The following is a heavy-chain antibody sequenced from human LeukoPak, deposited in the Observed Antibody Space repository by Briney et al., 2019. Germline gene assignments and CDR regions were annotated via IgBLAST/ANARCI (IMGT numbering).Heavy chain of an antibody. V-gene: IGHV3-30-3*01. Sequence: GRSLRLSCAASGFTFSSYAMHWVRQAPGKGLEWVAVISYDGSNKHYADSVKGRFTISRDNSKNTLYLQMNSLRAEDTAVYYCARGGTELGIDAFDIWGQGTMVTVSS. CDR3: ARGGTELGIDAFDI. CDR1: GFTFSSYA. CDR2: ISYDGSNK. J-gene: IGHJ3*02. D-gene: IGHD7-27*01.